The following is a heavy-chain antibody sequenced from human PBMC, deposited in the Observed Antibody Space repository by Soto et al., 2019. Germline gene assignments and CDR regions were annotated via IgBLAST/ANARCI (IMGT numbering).Heavy chain of an antibody. CDR2: TYYRSKWYN. CDR3: ARGYYDSSGYLGAFDI. Sequence: SQTLSLTCAISGDSVSSNSAAWNLIRQSPSRGLEWLGRTYYRSKWYNDYAVSVKSRITINPDTSKNQFSLQLNSVTPEDTAVYYCARGYYDSSGYLGAFDIWGQGTMVTVSS. J-gene: IGHJ3*02. CDR1: GDSVSSNSAA. D-gene: IGHD3-22*01. V-gene: IGHV6-1*01.